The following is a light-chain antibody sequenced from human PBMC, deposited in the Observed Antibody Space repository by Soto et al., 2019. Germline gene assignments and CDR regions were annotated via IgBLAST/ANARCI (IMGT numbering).Light chain of an antibody. CDR2: GAS. Sequence: EIVMTQSPATLSVSPGEGATLSCRASQIIGTNLAWFQQKPGQAPRLLIFGASTRAPSIPARFSGSGSGTDFSLTISSLQSVDFAVYYCQHYNNWPYTFGQGTKLEIK. CDR1: QIIGTN. V-gene: IGKV3-15*01. CDR3: QHYNNWPYT. J-gene: IGKJ2*01.